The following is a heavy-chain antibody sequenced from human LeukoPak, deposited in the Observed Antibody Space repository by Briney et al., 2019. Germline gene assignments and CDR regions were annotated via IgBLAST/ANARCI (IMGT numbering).Heavy chain of an antibody. J-gene: IGHJ4*02. V-gene: IGHV1-69*05. Sequence: SVKVSCKASGYTFTGYYMHWVRQAPGQGLEWMGGIIPIFGTANYAQKFQGRVTITTDESTSTAYMELSSLRSEDTAVYYCARDLGDFWSGYYIGYWGQGTLVTVSS. CDR1: GYTFTGYY. CDR3: ARDLGDFWSGYYIGY. CDR2: IIPIFGTA. D-gene: IGHD3-3*01.